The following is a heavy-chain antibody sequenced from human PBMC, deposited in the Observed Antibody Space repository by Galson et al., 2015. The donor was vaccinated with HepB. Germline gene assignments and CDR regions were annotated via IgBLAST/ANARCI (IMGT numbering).Heavy chain of an antibody. J-gene: IGHJ3*02. CDR3: TRQIETYCGGDCYSADAFDI. Sequence: SLRLSCAASGFTFSSYAMNWVRQAPGKGLEWVSGISGSGGSTYYSDSVKGRFTISGDNSKNTLYLQMNSLRAEDTAVYYCTRQIETYCGGDCYSADAFDIWGQGTMVTVSS. V-gene: IGHV3-23*01. D-gene: IGHD2-21*01. CDR2: ISGSGGST. CDR1: GFTFSSYA.